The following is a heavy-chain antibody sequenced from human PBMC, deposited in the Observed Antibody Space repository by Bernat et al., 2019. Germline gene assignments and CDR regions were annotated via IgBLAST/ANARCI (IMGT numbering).Heavy chain of an antibody. D-gene: IGHD5-18*01. Sequence: EVQLVESGGGLVQPGGSLRLSCAASGFTVSSNYMSWVRQAPGKGLEWVSVIYSGGSTYYADSVKSRFTISRDNSKNTLYLQMNSLRAEDTAVYYCARASSGYSYGFGVIDYWGQGTLVTVSS. CDR3: ARASSGYSYGFGVIDY. J-gene: IGHJ4*02. CDR1: GFTVSSNY. V-gene: IGHV3-66*01. CDR2: IYSGGST.